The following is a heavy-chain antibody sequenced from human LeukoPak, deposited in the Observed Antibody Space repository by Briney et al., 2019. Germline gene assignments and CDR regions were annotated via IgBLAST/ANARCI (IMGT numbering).Heavy chain of an antibody. CDR3: ARGLSGEQPSAFGY. D-gene: IGHD3-16*01. Sequence: ASVKVSCKASGYTFTSYGISWVRQAPGQGLEWMGWISAYNGNTNYAQKLQGRVTMTTDTSTSTAYMELRSLRSDDTAVYYCARGLSGEQPSAFGYWGQGTLVTVSS. J-gene: IGHJ4*02. CDR1: GYTFTSYG. CDR2: ISAYNGNT. V-gene: IGHV1-18*01.